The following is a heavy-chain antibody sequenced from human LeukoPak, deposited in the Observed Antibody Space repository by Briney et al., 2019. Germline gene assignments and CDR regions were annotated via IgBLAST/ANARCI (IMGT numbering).Heavy chain of an antibody. CDR2: IYPYDSDT. Sequence: GESLQISCKGSGYSFTAYWIGWVRQMPGKGLEWMGIIYPYDSDTKYSPSFQGQVTISADKSTSTAFLHWSSLKASDSAMYYCARIPGIFGVTENWFDPWGQGTLVTVSS. V-gene: IGHV5-51*01. D-gene: IGHD3-3*01. CDR3: ARIPGIFGVTENWFDP. CDR1: GYSFTAYW. J-gene: IGHJ5*02.